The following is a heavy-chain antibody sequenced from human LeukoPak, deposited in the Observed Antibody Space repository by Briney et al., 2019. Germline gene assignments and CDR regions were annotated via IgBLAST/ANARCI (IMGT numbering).Heavy chain of an antibody. D-gene: IGHD5-12*01. CDR3: AKDTPGGYDYPV. CDR2: ISGDGGST. Sequence: PGGSLRLSCAASGFTFDDYAMHWVRQAPGKGLEWVSLISGDGGSTYYADSVKGRFTVSRDNSKNSLFLQMNSLRTEDTGFYYCAKDTPGGYDYPVWGQGTLVTVSS. CDR1: GFTFDDYA. V-gene: IGHV3-43*02. J-gene: IGHJ4*02.